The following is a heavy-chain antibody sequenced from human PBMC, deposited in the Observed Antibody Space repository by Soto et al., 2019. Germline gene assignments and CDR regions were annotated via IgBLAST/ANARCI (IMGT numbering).Heavy chain of an antibody. CDR2: ITTSSSFR. CDR1: GFPFSTYS. V-gene: IGHV3-21*01. Sequence: GGSLILSCAASGFPFSTYSMNWVRPAPGKGLEWVADITTSSSFRFYADSVKGRFTISRDDAKNSLYLQMNSLRAEDTGVYYCARDLGVALATLTLDSWGQGTLVTVSS. D-gene: IGHD2-15*01. CDR3: ARDLGVALATLTLDS. J-gene: IGHJ4*02.